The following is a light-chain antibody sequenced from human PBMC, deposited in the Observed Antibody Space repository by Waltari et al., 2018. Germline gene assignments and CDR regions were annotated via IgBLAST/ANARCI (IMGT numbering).Light chain of an antibody. Sequence: HSALTQPASVSGSPGQSITISCPGTSSAVGGYTYVSWYQQHPGKAPKLMIFDVSNRPSGVSSRFSGSKSGNTASLTISGLQAEDEADYYCSSYVSSDTLELFGGGTSLTVL. CDR2: DVS. CDR1: SSAVGGYTY. J-gene: IGLJ2*01. V-gene: IGLV2-14*03. CDR3: SSYVSSDTLEL.